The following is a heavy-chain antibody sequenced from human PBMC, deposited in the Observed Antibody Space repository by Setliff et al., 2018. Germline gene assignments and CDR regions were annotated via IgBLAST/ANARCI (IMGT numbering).Heavy chain of an antibody. J-gene: IGHJ3*02. Sequence: PSETLSLTCTVYGGSFSNYYWSWIRQPPGKGLEWIGEINHSGSTNYNPSLTSRVSISVDTSKNQFSLKLSSVTAADTAMYYCRQAVVGRDVFDIWGQGTVVTVSS. CDR2: INHSGST. D-gene: IGHD1-1*01. CDR1: GGSFSNYY. V-gene: IGHV4-34*01. CDR3: RQAVVGRDVFDI.